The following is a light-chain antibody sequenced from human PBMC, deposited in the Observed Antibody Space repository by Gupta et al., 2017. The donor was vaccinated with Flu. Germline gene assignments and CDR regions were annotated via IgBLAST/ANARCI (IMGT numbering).Light chain of an antibody. CDR3: QQYYSTPPYN. V-gene: IGKV4-1*01. Sequence: DIVMTQSPDSLAVSLGERATIHCKSSQSVLYSSNNKNYLAWYQQKPGQPPKLLIYWASTRESGVPDRFSGSGSGTDFTLTISSLQAEDVAVYYCQQYYSTPPYNFGQGTKLEIK. J-gene: IGKJ2*01. CDR2: WAS. CDR1: QSVLYSSNNKNY.